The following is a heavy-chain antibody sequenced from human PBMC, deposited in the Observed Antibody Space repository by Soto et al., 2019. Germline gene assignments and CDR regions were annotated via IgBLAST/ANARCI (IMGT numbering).Heavy chain of an antibody. J-gene: IGHJ4*02. CDR2: IIPIFGTA. CDR1: GGTFSSYA. Sequence: QVQLVQSGAGVKKPGSSVKVSCKASGGTFSSYAISWVRQAPGQGLEWMGGIIPIFGTANYAQKFQGRVTITTDEPTSTAYMELSSLRPEDTAVYYCARDSYCEYSSSPGGYYFDYWGQGTLVTVSS. D-gene: IGHD6-6*01. CDR3: ARDSYCEYSSSPGGYYFDY. V-gene: IGHV1-69*01.